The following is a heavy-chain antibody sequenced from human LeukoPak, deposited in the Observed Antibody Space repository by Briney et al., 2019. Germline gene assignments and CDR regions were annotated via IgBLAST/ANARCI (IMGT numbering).Heavy chain of an antibody. CDR2: ISGSGGST. Sequence: GGSLRLSCAASGFTFSSYAMSWVRQAPGKGPEWVSAISGSGGSTYYADSVKGRFTISRDNSKNTLYLQMNSLRAEDTAVYYCAKDPTSADILTGYYTWGQGTLVTVSS. V-gene: IGHV3-23*01. J-gene: IGHJ5*02. CDR3: AKDPTSADILTGYYT. D-gene: IGHD3-9*01. CDR1: GFTFSSYA.